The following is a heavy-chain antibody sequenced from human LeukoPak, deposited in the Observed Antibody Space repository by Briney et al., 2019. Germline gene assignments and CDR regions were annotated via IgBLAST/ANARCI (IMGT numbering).Heavy chain of an antibody. D-gene: IGHD3-10*01. Sequence: ASVKVSCKASGYTFTGYYMHWVRQAPGQGLEWMGWINPNSGGTNYAQKFQGRVTMTRDTSISTAYMELSRLRSDDTAVYYCARSYYGSGSEIDYWGQGTLVTVSS. CDR1: GYTFTGYY. V-gene: IGHV1-2*02. J-gene: IGHJ4*02. CDR3: ARSYYGSGSEIDY. CDR2: INPNSGGT.